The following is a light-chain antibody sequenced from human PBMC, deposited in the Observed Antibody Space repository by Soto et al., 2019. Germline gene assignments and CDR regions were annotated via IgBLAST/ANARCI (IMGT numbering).Light chain of an antibody. CDR2: EVT. CDR1: SSDVGAF. Sequence: QSALTQPPSASGSPGQSVTISCTGTSSDVGAFVSWYQQHPGRAPKLLIYEVTERPSGVPDRFSGSKSCNTASLTVSGLQAEDEADYYCNSYAGSNNVVFGGGTKLTVL. CDR3: NSYAGSNNVV. V-gene: IGLV2-8*01. J-gene: IGLJ2*01.